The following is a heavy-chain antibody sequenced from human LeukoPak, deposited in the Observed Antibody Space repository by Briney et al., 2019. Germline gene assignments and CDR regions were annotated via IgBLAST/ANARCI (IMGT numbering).Heavy chain of an antibody. D-gene: IGHD3-10*01. CDR2: ISSSGSTI. J-gene: IGHJ5*02. V-gene: IGHV3-48*03. Sequence: PGGSLRLSCAASGFTFSSYEMNWVRQAPGKGLEWVSYISSSGSTIYYANSVKGRFTISRDNAKNSLYLQMNSLRAEDTAVYYCARVRSDRGVIKWFDPWGQGTLVTVSS. CDR3: ARVRSDRGVIKWFDP. CDR1: GFTFSSYE.